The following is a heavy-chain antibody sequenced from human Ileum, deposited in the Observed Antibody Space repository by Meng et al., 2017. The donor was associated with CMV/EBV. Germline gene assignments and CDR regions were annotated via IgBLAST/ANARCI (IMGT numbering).Heavy chain of an antibody. CDR1: GYTFSSFY. Sequence: ASVKVPCKAFGYTFSSFYMHWVRQVPGQGLEWMGVINPSGDRTRYAQKFQGRVTMTRDTSISTAYMELSRLRSDDTAVYYCARTSNWGTDYWGQGTLVTVSS. V-gene: IGHV1-2*02. J-gene: IGHJ4*02. CDR3: ARTSNWGTDY. CDR2: INPSGDRT. D-gene: IGHD7-27*01.